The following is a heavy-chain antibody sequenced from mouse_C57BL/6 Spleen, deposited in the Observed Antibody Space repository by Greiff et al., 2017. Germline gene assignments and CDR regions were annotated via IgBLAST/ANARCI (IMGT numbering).Heavy chain of an antibody. V-gene: IGHV1-15*01. D-gene: IGHD3-2*02. J-gene: IGHJ2*01. Sequence: VQLQQSGAELVRPGASVTLSCKASGYTFTDYEMHWVKQTPVHGLEWIGAIDPETGGTAYNQKFKGKAILTADKSSSTAYMELRSLTSEDSAVYYCTRRDSSGYNYLDYWGQGTTLTVSS. CDR3: TRRDSSGYNYLDY. CDR1: GYTFTDYE. CDR2: IDPETGGT.